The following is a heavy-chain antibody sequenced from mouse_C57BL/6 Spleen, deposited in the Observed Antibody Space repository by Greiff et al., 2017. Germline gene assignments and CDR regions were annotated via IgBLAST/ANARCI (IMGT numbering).Heavy chain of an antibody. CDR1: GYTFTSYW. CDR2: IYPGSGST. Sequence: QVQLQQPGAELVKPGASVKMSCKASGYTFTSYWITWVKQRPGQGLEWIGDIYPGSGSTNYNEKFKSKATLTVDQSSSTAYMQLSSLTSEYSAVYYCARRDGYYGCWGQGTTVTVSA. CDR3: ARRDGYYGC. V-gene: IGHV1-55*01. J-gene: IGHJ2*01. D-gene: IGHD1-2*01.